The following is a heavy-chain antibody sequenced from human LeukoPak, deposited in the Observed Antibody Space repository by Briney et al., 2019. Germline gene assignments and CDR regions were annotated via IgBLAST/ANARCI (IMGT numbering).Heavy chain of an antibody. CDR3: ARGYCSGGSCYSYYYYNYMDV. Sequence: SETLSLTCAVSGGSISSNHWWTWVRQPPGKGLEWIGEIYHSGSTYYNPSLKSRVTISVDTSKNQFSLKLSSVTAADTAVYYCARGYCSGGSCYSYYYYNYMDVWGKGTTVTVSS. CDR1: GGSISSNHW. V-gene: IGHV4-4*02. D-gene: IGHD2-15*01. J-gene: IGHJ6*03. CDR2: IYHSGST.